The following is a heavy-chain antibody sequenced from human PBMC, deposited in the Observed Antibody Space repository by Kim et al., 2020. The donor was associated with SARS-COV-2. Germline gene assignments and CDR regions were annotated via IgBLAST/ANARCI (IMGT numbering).Heavy chain of an antibody. CDR1: GYTFTSYA. Sequence: ASVKVSCKASGYTFTSYAMNWVRQAPGQGLEWMGWINTNTGNPTYAQGFTGRFVFSLDTSVSTAYLQISSLKAEDTAVYYCARAYYYDSSGYYYGHYYYYGMDVWGQGTTVTVSS. CDR2: INTNTGNP. J-gene: IGHJ6*02. V-gene: IGHV7-4-1*02. CDR3: ARAYYYDSSGYYYGHYYYYGMDV. D-gene: IGHD3-22*01.